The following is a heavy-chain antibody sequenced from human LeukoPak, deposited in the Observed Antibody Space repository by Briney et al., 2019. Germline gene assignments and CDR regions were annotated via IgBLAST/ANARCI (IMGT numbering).Heavy chain of an antibody. CDR3: ASPGGKNYYFDY. J-gene: IGHJ4*02. D-gene: IGHD3-16*01. CDR1: GYTFTSYY. Sequence: ASVKVSCKASGYTFTSYYMHWVRQAPGQGLEWMGIINPSGGSTSYAQKFQGRVTMTRDTSTSTVYMQLSSLRTEDTAVYYCASPGGKNYYFDYWGQGTLVTASS. CDR2: INPSGGST. V-gene: IGHV1-46*01.